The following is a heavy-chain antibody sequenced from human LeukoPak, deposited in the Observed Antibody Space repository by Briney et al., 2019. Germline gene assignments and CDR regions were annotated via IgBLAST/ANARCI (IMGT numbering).Heavy chain of an antibody. J-gene: IGHJ4*02. D-gene: IGHD4-17*01. CDR2: ISGSGGST. Sequence: SGGSLRLSCAASGFTFSSYAMGWVRQAPGKGLEWVSLISGSGGSTYYADSAKGRFTVSRDNSKNTEYLQMNSLRAEDTAIYYCAKDDDDGDHVVVDHWGQGTLVTVSS. V-gene: IGHV3-23*01. CDR1: GFTFSSYA. CDR3: AKDDDDGDHVVVDH.